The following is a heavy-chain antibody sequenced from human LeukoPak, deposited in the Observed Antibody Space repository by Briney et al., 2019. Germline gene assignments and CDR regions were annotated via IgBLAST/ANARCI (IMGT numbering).Heavy chain of an antibody. CDR1: GFTVSSTY. Sequence: GGSLRLSCAASGFTVSSTYVSWVRQAPGKGLEWVSVIYKGGNTYYIDSVKGRFTISRDTSKNTLYLQMNSLRAEDTAVYHCASRHCSGGGCYFAGADPFDYWGQGTLVTVSS. D-gene: IGHD2-15*01. J-gene: IGHJ4*02. V-gene: IGHV3-53*01. CDR2: IYKGGNT. CDR3: ASRHCSGGGCYFAGADPFDY.